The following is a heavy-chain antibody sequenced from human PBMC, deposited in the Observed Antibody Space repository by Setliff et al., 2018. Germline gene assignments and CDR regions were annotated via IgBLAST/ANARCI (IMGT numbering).Heavy chain of an antibody. Sequence: ASVKVSCKASGYSFSDSAVSWVRQAPGQGLEWVGWISVYSGNAYYAQKLQDRVTLTTDTSTTTAYLELRSLRPDDTAVYYCARDVPLTTVTKNYFGPWGQGTLVTVSS. CDR2: ISVYSGNA. CDR1: GYSFSDSA. V-gene: IGHV1-18*01. D-gene: IGHD4-17*01. J-gene: IGHJ5*02. CDR3: ARDVPLTTVTKNYFGP.